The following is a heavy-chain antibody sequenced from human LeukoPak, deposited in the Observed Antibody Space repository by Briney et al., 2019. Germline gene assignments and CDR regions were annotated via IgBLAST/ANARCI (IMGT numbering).Heavy chain of an antibody. D-gene: IGHD4/OR15-4a*01. Sequence: GGSLRLSCAASGFTFTTYDMGWVRQAPGRGLECVSLIYADGRTFYADSVKGRFTISRDNSRNTLDLQMDSLRAEDTAVYFCVRSVLSWGQGTRVTVSS. CDR3: VRSVLS. J-gene: IGHJ5*02. V-gene: IGHV3-66*01. CDR2: IYADGRT. CDR1: GFTFTTYD.